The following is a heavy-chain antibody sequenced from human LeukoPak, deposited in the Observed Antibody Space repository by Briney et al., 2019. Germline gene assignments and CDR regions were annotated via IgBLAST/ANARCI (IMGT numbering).Heavy chain of an antibody. J-gene: IGHJ4*02. D-gene: IGHD6-13*01. CDR3: ARDYIAAVDY. CDR1: GFTFSSYA. Sequence: GRSLRLSCAASGFTFSSYATHWVRQAPGKGLEWVAVISYDGSNKYYADSVKGRFTISRDNSKNTLYLQMNSLRAEDTAVYYCARDYIAAVDYWGQGTLVTVSS. V-gene: IGHV3-30-3*01. CDR2: ISYDGSNK.